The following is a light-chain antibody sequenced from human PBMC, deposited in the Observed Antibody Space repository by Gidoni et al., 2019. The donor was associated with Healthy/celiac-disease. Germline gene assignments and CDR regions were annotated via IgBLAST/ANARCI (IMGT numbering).Light chain of an antibody. V-gene: IGLV2-23*02. CDR2: EVS. CDR1: SSDVGRYNL. CDR3: CSWV. J-gene: IGLJ3*02. Sequence: SALTQPASVSGSPGQSITISCTGTSSDVGRYNLVSWYQQHPGKAPKLMIYEVSKRPSGVSKRFSGSKSGNTASLTISGLQAEDEADYYCCSWVFGGGTKLTVL.